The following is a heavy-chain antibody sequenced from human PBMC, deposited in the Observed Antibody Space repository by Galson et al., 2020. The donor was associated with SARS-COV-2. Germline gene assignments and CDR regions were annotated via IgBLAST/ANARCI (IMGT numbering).Heavy chain of an antibody. CDR2: IRYDGSNK. CDR3: AKDWVAVADPKGCDY. Sequence: GGSLRLSCAASGFTFSSYGMHWVRQAPGKGLEWVAFIRYDGSNKYYADSVKGRFTISRDNSKNTLYLQMNSLRAEDTAVYYCAKDWVAVADPKGCDYWGQGTLVTVSS. D-gene: IGHD6-19*01. CDR1: GFTFSSYG. J-gene: IGHJ4*02. V-gene: IGHV3-30*02.